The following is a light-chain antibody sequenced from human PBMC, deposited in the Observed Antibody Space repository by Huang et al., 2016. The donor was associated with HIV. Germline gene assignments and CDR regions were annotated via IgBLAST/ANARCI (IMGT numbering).Light chain of an antibody. Sequence: EIVLTQSPATLSLSPGERATLPCRASQSVSRNLGWYQQKFGQATRRFIDEASTRATGIRARFSGSGSGTNFTRTISSLEPEDCAVYYCQQRDTFGPGTRLEIK. V-gene: IGKV3-11*01. J-gene: IGKJ5*01. CDR3: QQRDT. CDR1: QSVSRN. CDR2: EAS.